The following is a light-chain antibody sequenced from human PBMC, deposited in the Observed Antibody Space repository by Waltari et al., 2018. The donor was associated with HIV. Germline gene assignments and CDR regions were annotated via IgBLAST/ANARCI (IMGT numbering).Light chain of an antibody. CDR1: QSISSW. V-gene: IGKV1-5*03. CDR2: KAS. CDR3: QQYNSYSVT. Sequence: DIQMTQSPSTLSASVGDRVTITFRASQSISSWLAWYQQKPGKAPKLLIYKASSLESGVPSRFSGSGSETEFTLTISSLQPDDFATYYCQQYNSYSVTFGQGTKLEIK. J-gene: IGKJ2*01.